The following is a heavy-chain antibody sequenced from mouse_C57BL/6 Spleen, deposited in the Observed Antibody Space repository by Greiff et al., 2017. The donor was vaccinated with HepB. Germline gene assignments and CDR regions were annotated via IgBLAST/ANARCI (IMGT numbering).Heavy chain of an antibody. V-gene: IGHV1-64*01. J-gene: IGHJ1*03. D-gene: IGHD1-1*01. CDR2: IHPNSGST. Sequence: VQLQQSGAELVKPGASVKLSCKASGYTFTSYWMHWVKQRPGQGLEWIGMIHPNSGSTNYNEKFKSKATLTVDKSSSTAYMQLSSLTSEDSAVYYCARGDYGSSYVYYDVWGTGTTVTVSS. CDR3: ARGDYGSSYVYYDV. CDR1: GYTFTSYW.